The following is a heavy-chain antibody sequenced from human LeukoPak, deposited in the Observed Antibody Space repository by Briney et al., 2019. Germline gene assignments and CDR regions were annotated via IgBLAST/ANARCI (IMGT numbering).Heavy chain of an antibody. Sequence: GGSLRLSCAASGFTFSSYSMNWVRQAPGKGLEWVSTIRYGADSAYYADSVKGRFTISRDNSKNMVYLQMNSLRVDDTAVYYCAKGLTTHDYWGQGTLVTVSS. D-gene: IGHD4-11*01. CDR3: AKGLTTHDY. CDR1: GFTFSSYS. V-gene: IGHV3-23*01. J-gene: IGHJ4*02. CDR2: IRYGADSA.